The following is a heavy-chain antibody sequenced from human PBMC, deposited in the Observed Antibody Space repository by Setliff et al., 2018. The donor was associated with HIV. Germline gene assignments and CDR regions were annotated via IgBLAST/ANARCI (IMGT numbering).Heavy chain of an antibody. CDR1: GGTFGGSSA. CDR3: ARSGYFDSSAAF. J-gene: IGHJ4*02. V-gene: IGHV1-69*06. D-gene: IGHD3-9*01. CDR2: VVPVFNTV. Sequence: SVKVSCKTSGGTFGGSSAINWVRQAPGQGLEWMGRVVPVFNTVNYAQLFQDRITISADKSTSTAYMELSNLRSNDTAVYYCARSGYFDSSAAFWGQGTLVTVSS.